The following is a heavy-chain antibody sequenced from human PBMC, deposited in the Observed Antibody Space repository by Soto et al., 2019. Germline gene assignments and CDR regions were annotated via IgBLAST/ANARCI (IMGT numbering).Heavy chain of an antibody. D-gene: IGHD3-9*01. CDR1: GFSLSTSGMC. CDR2: IDWDDDK. J-gene: IGHJ6*02. Sequence: ASGPTLVNPTQTLTLTCTFSGFSLSTSGMCVSWIRQPPGKALEWLALIDWDDDKYYSTSLKTRLTISKDTSKNQVVLTMTNMDPVDTATYYCARIRSYYDILTGTYYYYGMDVWGQGTTVTVSS. CDR3: ARIRSYYDILTGTYYYYGMDV. V-gene: IGHV2-70*01.